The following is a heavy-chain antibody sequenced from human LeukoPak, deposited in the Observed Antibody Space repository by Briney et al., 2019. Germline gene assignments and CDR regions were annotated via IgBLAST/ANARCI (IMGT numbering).Heavy chain of an antibody. Sequence: SETLSLTCTVSGGSISSYYWSWIRQPPGKGLEWIGYIYYSGSTNYNPSLKSRVTIPVDTSKNQFSLKLSSVTAADTAVYYCARDQSWRRAFDIWGQGTMVTVSS. V-gene: IGHV4-59*01. D-gene: IGHD3-16*02. CDR2: IYYSGST. CDR1: GGSISSYY. J-gene: IGHJ3*02. CDR3: ARDQSWRRAFDI.